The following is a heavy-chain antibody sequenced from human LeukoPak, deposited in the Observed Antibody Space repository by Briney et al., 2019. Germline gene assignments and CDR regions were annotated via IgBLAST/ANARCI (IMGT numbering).Heavy chain of an antibody. V-gene: IGHV4-59*01. Sequence: SETLSLTCTVSAGSISSYYWSWIRQPPGKGLEWIGYIYYSGSTNYNPSLKSRVTISVDTSKNQFSLKLSSVTAADTAVYYCARMRYYYYMDVWGKGTTVTVSS. CDR1: AGSISSYY. CDR2: IYYSGST. CDR3: ARMRYYYYMDV. J-gene: IGHJ6*03.